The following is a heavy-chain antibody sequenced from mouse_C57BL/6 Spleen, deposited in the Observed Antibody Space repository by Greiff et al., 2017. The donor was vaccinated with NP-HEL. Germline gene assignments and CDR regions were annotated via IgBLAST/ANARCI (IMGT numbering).Heavy chain of an antibody. CDR2: IDPSDSYT. V-gene: IGHV1-69*01. D-gene: IGHD3-2*02. CDR1: GYTFTSYW. Sequence: VQLQQPGAELVMPGASVKLSCKASGYTFTSYWMHWVKQRPGQGLEWIGEIDPSDSYTNSNQKFKGKSTLTVDKSSSTAYMQLSSLTSEDSAVYYCARSGAEGFAYWGQGTLVTVSA. J-gene: IGHJ3*01. CDR3: ARSGAEGFAY.